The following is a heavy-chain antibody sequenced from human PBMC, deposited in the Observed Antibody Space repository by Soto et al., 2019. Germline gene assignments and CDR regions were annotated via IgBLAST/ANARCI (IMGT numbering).Heavy chain of an antibody. D-gene: IGHD1-26*01. CDR1: RASIYTYS. CDR2: IYSSGSA. J-gene: IGHJ4*02. CDR3: ATIVGANDY. V-gene: IGHV4-4*07. Sequence: SETLSLTCTVSRASIYTYSWTWIRQPAGKGLQWIGHIYSSGSANYSPSLRSRVSMSVDSSKNQISLKLSSVTAADTAVYYCATIVGANDYWGQGTLVTVSS.